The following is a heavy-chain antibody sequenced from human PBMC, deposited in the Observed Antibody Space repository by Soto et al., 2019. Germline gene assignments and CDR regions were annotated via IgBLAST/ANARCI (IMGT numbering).Heavy chain of an antibody. J-gene: IGHJ3*02. CDR3: TTEWLLDAFDI. Sequence: PGGSLRLSCAASGFTFVNAWIIWFRHSPGKGLEWVVRIKSKTDGGTTDYAAPVKGRFTISRDDSKNTLYLQMNSLKTEGTAVYYCTTEWLLDAFDIWGQGTMVTVSS. D-gene: IGHD5-12*01. V-gene: IGHV3-15*01. CDR2: IKSKTDGGTT. CDR1: GFTFVNAW.